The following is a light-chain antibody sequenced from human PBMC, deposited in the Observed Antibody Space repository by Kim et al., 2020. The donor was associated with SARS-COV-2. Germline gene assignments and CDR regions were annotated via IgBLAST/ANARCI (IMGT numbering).Light chain of an antibody. Sequence: VTKSCTGSSSNIGAGYDVHWYHQLPGTAPELLIYGNSNRPSGVPDRFSGSKSGTSASLAITGLQPEDEADYYCQSYDSSLSASHVVFGGGTQLTVL. J-gene: IGLJ2*01. CDR2: GNS. CDR3: QSYDSSLSASHVV. V-gene: IGLV1-40*01. CDR1: SSNIGAGYD.